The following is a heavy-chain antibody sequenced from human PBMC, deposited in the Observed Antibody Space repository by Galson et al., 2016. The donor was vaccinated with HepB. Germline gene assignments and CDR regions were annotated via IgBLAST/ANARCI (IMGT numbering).Heavy chain of an antibody. D-gene: IGHD3-10*01. J-gene: IGHJ4*02. CDR2: TYYTSKWNN. CDR3: ARRGPAIGALDY. CDR1: GDSVSSGSSS. V-gene: IGHV6-1*01. Sequence: CAISGDSVSSGSSSWDWIRQSPLRGLEWLGRTYYTSKWNNDYASSVKSRIAINPDTTKNQCSLQLNSVTPEDTAVYYCARRGPAIGALDYWGQGTLVTVSS.